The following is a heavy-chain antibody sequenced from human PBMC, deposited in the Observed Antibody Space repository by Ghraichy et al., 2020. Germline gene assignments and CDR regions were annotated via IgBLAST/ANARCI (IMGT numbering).Heavy chain of an antibody. Sequence: GGSLRLSCAASGFTFSSYWMSWVRQAPGKGLEWVANIKQDGSEKYYVDSVKGRFTISRDNAKNSLYLQMNSLRAEDTAVYYCARGARVYYYYGMDVWGQGTTVTVSS. V-gene: IGHV3-7*04. D-gene: IGHD6-6*01. J-gene: IGHJ6*02. CDR2: IKQDGSEK. CDR1: GFTFSSYW. CDR3: ARGARVYYYYGMDV.